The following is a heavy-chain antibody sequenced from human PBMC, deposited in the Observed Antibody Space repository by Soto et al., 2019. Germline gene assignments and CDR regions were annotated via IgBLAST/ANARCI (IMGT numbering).Heavy chain of an antibody. CDR3: ARDFYGDYGGDYYYYMDV. D-gene: IGHD4-17*01. Sequence: PSETLSLTCTVSKGSISDYYWSWIRQPPGKGLEWIGYIYYTGNTNYNPSLKSRVTISVAPSKNQFSLMLTSVTAADTAVYYCARDFYGDYGGDYYYYMDVWGKGITVTVS. CDR2: IYYTGNT. J-gene: IGHJ6*03. V-gene: IGHV4-59*01. CDR1: KGSISDYY.